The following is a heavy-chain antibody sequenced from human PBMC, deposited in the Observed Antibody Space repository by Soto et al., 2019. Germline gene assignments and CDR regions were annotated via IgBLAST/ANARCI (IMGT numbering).Heavy chain of an antibody. D-gene: IGHD5-18*01. J-gene: IGHJ6*02. Sequence: SQTLSLTCAISGDSVSSNSAAWNWIRQSPSRGLEWLGRAYYRSKWYNDYAVSVKSRITINPDTSKNQFSLQLNSVPPEDTAVYYCARALSSYGDDYYYYGMDVWGQGTTVTVSS. CDR2: AYYRSKWYN. V-gene: IGHV6-1*01. CDR1: GDSVSSNSAA. CDR3: ARALSSYGDDYYYYGMDV.